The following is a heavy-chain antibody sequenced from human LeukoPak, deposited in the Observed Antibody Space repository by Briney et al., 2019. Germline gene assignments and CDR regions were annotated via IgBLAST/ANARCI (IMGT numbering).Heavy chain of an antibody. CDR2: INPNSGGT. J-gene: IGHJ3*02. D-gene: IGHD3-9*01. V-gene: IGHV1-2*02. CDR3: ARDREGYYDILTGYYGVGAFDI. Sequence: ASVKVSCKASGYTFTGYYMHWVRQAPGQGLEWMGWINPNSGGTNYAQKFQGRVTMTRDTSISTAYMELSRLRSDDTAVYYCARDREGYYDILTGYYGVGAFDIWGQGTMVNVSS. CDR1: GYTFTGYY.